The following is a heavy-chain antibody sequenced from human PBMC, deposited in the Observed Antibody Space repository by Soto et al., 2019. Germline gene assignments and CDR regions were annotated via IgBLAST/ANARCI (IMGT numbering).Heavy chain of an antibody. V-gene: IGHV4-34*01. CDR2: INHSGST. CDR1: GGSFSGYY. Sequence: LSLTCAVYGGSFSGYYWSWIRQPPGKGLEWIGEINHSGSTNYNPSLKSRVTISVDTSKNQFSLKLSSVNAADTAVYYCEREEAARWFDPWGQGTLVTVSS. D-gene: IGHD6-6*01. CDR3: EREEAARWFDP. J-gene: IGHJ5*02.